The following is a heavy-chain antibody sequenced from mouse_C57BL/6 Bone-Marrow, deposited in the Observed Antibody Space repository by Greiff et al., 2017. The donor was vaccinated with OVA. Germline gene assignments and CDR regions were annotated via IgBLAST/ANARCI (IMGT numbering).Heavy chain of an antibody. CDR2: IYPSDSET. CDR3: ARATYNSNYYAMDY. Sequence: QVQLKQPGAELVRPGSSVKLSCKASGYTFTSYWMDWVKQRPGQGLEWIGNIYPSDSETHYNQQFKDKATLTVDKSSSTAYMQLSSLTSEDSAVYYCARATYNSNYYAMDYWGQGTSVTVSS. J-gene: IGHJ4*01. V-gene: IGHV1-61*01. CDR1: GYTFTSYW. D-gene: IGHD2-5*01.